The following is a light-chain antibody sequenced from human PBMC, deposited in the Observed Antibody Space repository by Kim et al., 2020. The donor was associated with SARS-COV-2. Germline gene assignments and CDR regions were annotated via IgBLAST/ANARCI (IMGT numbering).Light chain of an antibody. CDR3: QQRSTWPYT. Sequence: EIVLTQSPATLPLSPGERATLSCRASQGVSSYLAWYQQKPGQSPRLLIYDASNRATGIPARFSGSGSGSDFTLAISSLEPEDFAVYYCQQRSTWPYTFGQGTKLEI. J-gene: IGKJ2*01. CDR1: QGVSSY. CDR2: DAS. V-gene: IGKV3-11*01.